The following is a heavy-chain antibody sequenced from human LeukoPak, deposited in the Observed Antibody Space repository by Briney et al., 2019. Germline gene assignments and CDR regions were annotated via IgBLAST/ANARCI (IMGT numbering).Heavy chain of an antibody. J-gene: IGHJ6*03. CDR3: ARDARGPSYYYYYMDV. CDR2: ISSSGSTI. V-gene: IGHV3-48*03. CDR1: GFTFSSYE. Sequence: GGSLRLSCAASGFTFSSYEMNWVCQAPGKGLEWVSYISSSGSTIYYADSVKGRFTISRDNAKNSLYLQMNSLRAEDTAVYYCARDARGPSYYYYYMDVWGKGTTVTVSS.